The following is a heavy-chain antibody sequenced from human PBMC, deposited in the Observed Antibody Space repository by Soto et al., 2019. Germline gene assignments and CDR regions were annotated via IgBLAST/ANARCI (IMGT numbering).Heavy chain of an antibody. CDR1: VGSISSYY. CDR2: IYYSGST. J-gene: IGHJ4*02. CDR3: ARLVPSSWYGYYFDY. V-gene: IGHV4-59*08. D-gene: IGHD6-13*01. Sequence: SETLSLTCTVSVGSISSYYWSWIRQPPGKGLEWIGYIYYSGSTNYNPSLKSRVTISVDTSKNQFSLKLSSVTAADTAVYYCARLVPSSWYGYYFDYWGQGTLVTVSS.